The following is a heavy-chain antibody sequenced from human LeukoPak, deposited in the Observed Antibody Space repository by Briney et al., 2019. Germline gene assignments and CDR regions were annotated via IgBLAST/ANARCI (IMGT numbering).Heavy chain of an antibody. CDR3: AKSVTAYYNVGCDY. Sequence: GGSLRLSCAASGFTFSSYGMHWVRQAPGKGLEWVAVIWYDGSNKYYADSVKGRFTISRDNSKSTLYLQMNSLRAEDTAVYYCAKSVTAYYNVGCDYWGQGTLVTVSS. CDR1: GFTFSSYG. V-gene: IGHV3-33*06. CDR2: IWYDGSNK. J-gene: IGHJ4*02. D-gene: IGHD3-9*01.